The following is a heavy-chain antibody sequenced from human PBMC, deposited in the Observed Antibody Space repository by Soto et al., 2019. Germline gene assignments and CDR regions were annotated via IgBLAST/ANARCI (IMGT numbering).Heavy chain of an antibody. D-gene: IGHD6-6*01. J-gene: IGHJ6*02. CDR3: ARVIAARPDYYGMDV. CDR1: GYTFTSYY. CDR2: IDPSGGST. V-gene: IGHV1-46*01. Sequence: GASVKVSCKASGYTFTSYYMHWVLQAPGQGLEWMGIIDPSGGSTSYAQKFQGRVTMTRDTSTSTVYMELSSLRSEDTAVYYCARVIAARPDYYGMDVWGQGTTVTVSS.